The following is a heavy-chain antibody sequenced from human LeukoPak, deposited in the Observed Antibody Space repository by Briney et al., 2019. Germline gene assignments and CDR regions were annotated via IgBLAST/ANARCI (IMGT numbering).Heavy chain of an antibody. Sequence: SETLSLTCSVSDDSITMYYWTWIRQPPGKGLEWIGYVDHTGSTNFNPSLNGRVSISRDTTKNLFSLRLRSVTAADTAVYYCARDQMITFGGVISRQPAFDYWGQGTLVTVSS. D-gene: IGHD3-16*02. J-gene: IGHJ4*02. CDR2: VDHTGST. V-gene: IGHV4-4*08. CDR3: ARDQMITFGGVISRQPAFDY. CDR1: DDSITMYY.